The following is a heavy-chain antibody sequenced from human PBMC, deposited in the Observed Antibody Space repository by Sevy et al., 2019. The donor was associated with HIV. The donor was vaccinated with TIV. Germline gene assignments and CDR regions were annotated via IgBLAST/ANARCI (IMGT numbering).Heavy chain of an antibody. V-gene: IGHV3-11*06. CDR1: GFTFSDYY. CDR2: ISSGSSYT. CDR3: ARDRRNYGGQYFDY. J-gene: IGHJ4*02. Sequence: GGSLRLSCAASGFTFSDYYMSWIRQAPGKGLEWVSYISSGSSYTKYADSVKGRFTISRDNAKNSLYLQLHSLSAEDTAIYYCARDRRNYGGQYFDYWGQGTPVTVSS. D-gene: IGHD4-17*01.